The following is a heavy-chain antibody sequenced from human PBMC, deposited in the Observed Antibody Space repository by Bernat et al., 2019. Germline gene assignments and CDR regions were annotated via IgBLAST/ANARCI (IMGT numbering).Heavy chain of an antibody. D-gene: IGHD3-22*01. Sequence: EVQLVESGGGLVKPGGSLRLSCAASGFTFSNAWMSWVRQAPGKGLEWVGRTRNKANSYTTEYAASVKGRFTISRDDSKNSLYLQMNSLKTEDTAVYYCARNGDYYDSSGYYWDYWGQGTLVTVSS. CDR1: GFTFSNAW. J-gene: IGHJ4*02. CDR3: ARNGDYYDSSGYYWDY. V-gene: IGHV3-72*01. CDR2: TRNKANSYTT.